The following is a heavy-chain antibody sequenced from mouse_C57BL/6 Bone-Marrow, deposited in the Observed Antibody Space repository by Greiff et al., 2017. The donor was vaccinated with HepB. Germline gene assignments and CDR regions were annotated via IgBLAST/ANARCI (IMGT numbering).Heavy chain of an antibody. CDR3: ARDRRDYDEGFDY. D-gene: IGHD2-4*01. J-gene: IGHJ2*01. Sequence: EVKLMESEGGLVQPGSSMKLSCTASGFTFSDYYMAWVRQVPEKGLEWVANINYDGSSTYYLDSLKSRFIISRDNAKNILYLQMSSLKSEDTATYYCARDRRDYDEGFDYWGQGTTLTVSS. CDR1: GFTFSDYY. V-gene: IGHV5-16*01. CDR2: INYDGSST.